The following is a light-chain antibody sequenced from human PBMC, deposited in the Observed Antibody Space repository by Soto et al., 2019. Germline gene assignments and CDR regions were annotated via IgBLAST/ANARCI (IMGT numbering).Light chain of an antibody. J-gene: IGKJ4*01. V-gene: IGKV3-11*01. CDR2: DAS. Sequence: EIVLTQSPATLSLSLGERATLSCRASQSISSYLAWFQQKPDQAPRLVIYDASNRATGIPARFSGSGSGTDYSRTISSLAPEDFEVDYCQQQSSWPLTFGGGTKVEIK. CDR1: QSISSY. CDR3: QQQSSWPLT.